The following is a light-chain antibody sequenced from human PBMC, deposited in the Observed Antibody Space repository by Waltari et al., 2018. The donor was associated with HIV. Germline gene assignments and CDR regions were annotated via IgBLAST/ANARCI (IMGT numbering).Light chain of an antibody. Sequence: QSALSQPASVSGTPGQSITISCRGTKGDIGARNYVSWYQQMPGKSPKLLISEVSSRASDISARFSASKSGNTASLTISGLQIEDEANYYCSSYTVIDGTVIFGGGTTVTVL. CDR3: SSYTVIDGTVI. J-gene: IGLJ2*01. CDR1: KGDIGARNY. CDR2: EVS. V-gene: IGLV2-14*01.